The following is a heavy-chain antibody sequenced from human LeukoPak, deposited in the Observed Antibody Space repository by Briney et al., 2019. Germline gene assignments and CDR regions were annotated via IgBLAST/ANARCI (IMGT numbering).Heavy chain of an antibody. J-gene: IGHJ4*02. CDR2: ISGSGGST. D-gene: IGHD6-19*01. CDR3: AKRSEWLGSYFDY. CDR1: GFTFSSYA. V-gene: IGHV3-23*01. Sequence: HPGGSLSLSCAASGFTFSSYAMSWVRQAPGKGLEWVSAISGSGGSTYYADSVKGRFTISRDNSKNTLYLQMNSLRAEDTAVYYCAKRSEWLGSYFDYWGQGTLVTVSS.